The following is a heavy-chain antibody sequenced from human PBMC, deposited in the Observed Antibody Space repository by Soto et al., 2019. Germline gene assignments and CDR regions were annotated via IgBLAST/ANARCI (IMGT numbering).Heavy chain of an antibody. CDR1: GYTFTSYS. CDR3: ARSIVVVTALDY. CDR2: INAGNGNT. Sequence: DSVNGSCNASGYTFTSYSMHWVRQAPGQRLEWMGWINAGNGNTKYSQKFQGRVTITRDTSASTAYMELSSLRSEDTAVYYCARSIVVVTALDYWGQGTLVTVSS. V-gene: IGHV1-3*01. J-gene: IGHJ4*02. D-gene: IGHD2-21*02.